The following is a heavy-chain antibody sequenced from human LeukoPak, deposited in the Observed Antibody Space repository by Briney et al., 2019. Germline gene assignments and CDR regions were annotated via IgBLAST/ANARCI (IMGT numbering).Heavy chain of an antibody. J-gene: IGHJ3*02. V-gene: IGHV3-23*01. CDR2: IFYTGDST. Sequence: GGSLRLFCAASGFTFSSYAMNWVRQAPGKGLEWVSCIFYTGDSTFYADSVKGRFTVSRDSSKNTLFLHMNSVRAEDTALYYCAKSPTVDAAFDIWGQGTMVTVSS. D-gene: IGHD4-23*01. CDR1: GFTFSSYA. CDR3: AKSPTVDAAFDI.